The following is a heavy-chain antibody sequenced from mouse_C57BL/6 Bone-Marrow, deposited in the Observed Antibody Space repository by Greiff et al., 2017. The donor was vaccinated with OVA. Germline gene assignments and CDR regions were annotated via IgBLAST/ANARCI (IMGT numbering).Heavy chain of an antibody. D-gene: IGHD1-1*01. V-gene: IGHV5-12*01. CDR3: ARDYYGSSPYWYFDV. Sequence: EVQGVESGGGLVQPGGSLKLSCAASGFTFSDYYMYWVRQTPEKRLEWVAYISNGGGSTYYPDTVKGRFTISRDNAKNTLYLQMSRLKSEDTAMYYCARDYYGSSPYWYFDVWGTGTTVTVSS. J-gene: IGHJ1*03. CDR1: GFTFSDYY. CDR2: ISNGGGST.